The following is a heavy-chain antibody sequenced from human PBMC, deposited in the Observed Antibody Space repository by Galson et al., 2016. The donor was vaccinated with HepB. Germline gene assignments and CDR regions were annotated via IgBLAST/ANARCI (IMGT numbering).Heavy chain of an antibody. Sequence: SLRLSCAASGFTFSGSAMHWVRQASGNGLEWVGRIRSKANSYATAYIASVKGRFIISRDDSKKTAFLQMNSLKTEDTAVYYCIRGDLKLDFWGQGTLVTVSS. CDR2: IRSKANSYAT. CDR1: GFTFSGSA. J-gene: IGHJ4*02. D-gene: IGHD3-10*01. V-gene: IGHV3-73*01. CDR3: IRGDLKLDF.